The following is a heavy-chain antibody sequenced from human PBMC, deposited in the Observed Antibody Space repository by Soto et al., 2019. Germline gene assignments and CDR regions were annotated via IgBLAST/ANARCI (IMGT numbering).Heavy chain of an antibody. CDR3: TTDAQWGI. V-gene: IGHV3-15*07. CDR1: VLTFNNAW. CDR2: IKSKNDGGAT. D-gene: IGHD2-8*01. Sequence: GVSLGLSCAASVLTFNNAWMNWVRQAPGKGLEWVGRIKSKNDGGATEYSAPVKDRFTISRDDSKNTLYLQMNSLKTEDTAVYYCTTDAQWGIWGQGTMVTVSS. J-gene: IGHJ3*02.